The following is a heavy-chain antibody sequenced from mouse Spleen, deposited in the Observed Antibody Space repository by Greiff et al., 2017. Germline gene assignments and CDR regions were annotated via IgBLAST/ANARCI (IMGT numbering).Heavy chain of an antibody. CDR3: ARFGAITTVVFDY. J-gene: IGHJ2*01. D-gene: IGHD1-1*01. CDR2: IYPGGGYT. Sequence: VQLQQSGAELVRPGTSVKISCKASGYTFTNYWLGWVKQRPGHGLEWIGDIYPGGGYTNYNEKFKGKATLTADTSSSTAYMQLSSLTSEDSAVYFCARFGAITTVVFDYWGQGTTLTVSS. V-gene: IGHV1-63*02. CDR1: GYTFTNYW.